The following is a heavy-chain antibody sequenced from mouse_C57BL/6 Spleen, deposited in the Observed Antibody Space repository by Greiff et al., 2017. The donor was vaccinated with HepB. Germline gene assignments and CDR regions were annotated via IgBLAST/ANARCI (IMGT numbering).Heavy chain of an antibody. Sequence: VQLVESGPELVKPGASVKISCKASGYAFSSSWMNWVKQRPGKGLEWIGRIYPGDGDTNYNGKFKGKATLTADKSSSTAYMQLSSLTSEDSAVYFCARSDGSRHWYFDVWGTGTTVTVSS. CDR3: ARSDGSRHWYFDV. CDR2: IYPGDGDT. CDR1: GYAFSSSW. D-gene: IGHD1-1*01. V-gene: IGHV1-82*01. J-gene: IGHJ1*03.